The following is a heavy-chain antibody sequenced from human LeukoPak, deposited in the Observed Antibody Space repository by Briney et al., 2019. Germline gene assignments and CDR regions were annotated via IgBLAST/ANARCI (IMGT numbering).Heavy chain of an antibody. CDR1: GFTFSSYS. J-gene: IGHJ4*02. CDR2: ISRGGSTI. Sequence: QTGGSLRLSCAASGFTFSSYSMTWVRQAPGKGLEWVSYISRGGSTIYYADSVKGRFTVSRDNAKNSLYLQMNNLRAEDTAVYYCGRDTDNSGYHYQSVDYWGQGTLVTVSS. V-gene: IGHV3-48*04. D-gene: IGHD3-22*01. CDR3: GRDTDNSGYHYQSVDY.